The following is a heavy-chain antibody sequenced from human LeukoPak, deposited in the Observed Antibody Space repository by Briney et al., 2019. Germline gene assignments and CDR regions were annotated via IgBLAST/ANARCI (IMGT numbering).Heavy chain of an antibody. V-gene: IGHV3-33*06. D-gene: IGHD6-6*01. J-gene: IGHJ1*01. CDR3: AKDQGIAARTAEYFQH. Sequence: GGSLRLSCAASGFTFSNYGMHWVRQAPGRGLEWVAVIWLDGSIKYHADSVKGRFTISRDDSKNTVYLQMNSLRAEDTAVYYCAKDQGIAARTAEYFQHWGQGTLVTVSS. CDR1: GFTFSNYG. CDR2: IWLDGSIK.